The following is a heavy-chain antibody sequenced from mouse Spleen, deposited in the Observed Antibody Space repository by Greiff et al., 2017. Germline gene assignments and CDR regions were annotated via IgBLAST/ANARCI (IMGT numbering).Heavy chain of an antibody. Sequence: EVKVVESGGGLVKPGGSLKLSCAASGFTFSDYGMHWVRQAPEKGLEWVAYISSGSSTIYYADTVKGRFTISRDNAKNTLFLQMTSLRSEDTAMYYCARHGYDGAYWGQGTLVTVSA. D-gene: IGHD2-2*01. CDR2: ISSGSSTI. J-gene: IGHJ3*01. V-gene: IGHV5-17*01. CDR1: GFTFSDYG. CDR3: ARHGYDGAY.